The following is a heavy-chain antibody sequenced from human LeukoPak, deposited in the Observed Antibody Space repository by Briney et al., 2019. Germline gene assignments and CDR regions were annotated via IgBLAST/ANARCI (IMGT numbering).Heavy chain of an antibody. D-gene: IGHD5-12*01. CDR2: ISASGGTT. CDR1: GFTFSGYA. V-gene: IGHV3-23*01. J-gene: IGHJ4*02. CDR3: AKGWLAPGPTYDY. Sequence: PGGSLRLSCAASGFTFSGYAMGWVRQAPGKGPEWVSAISASGGTTHYADSVKGRFTLSRDNSRNTLHLQLHSLRAEDTAIYYCAKGWLAPGPTYDYWGLGTLVTVSS.